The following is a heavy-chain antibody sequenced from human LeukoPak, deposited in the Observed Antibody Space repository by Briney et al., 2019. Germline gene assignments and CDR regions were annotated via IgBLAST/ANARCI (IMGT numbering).Heavy chain of an antibody. D-gene: IGHD3-22*01. V-gene: IGHV1-46*03. Sequence: ASVKVSCKASGYTFTSYYMHWVRQAPGQGPEWMGIINPSGGSTSYAQKFQGRVTMTRDTSTSTVYMELSSLRSEDTAVYYCARDSVKYYYDSSGYSKPPYYFDYWGQGTLVTVSS. CDR1: GYTFTSYY. J-gene: IGHJ4*02. CDR2: INPSGGST. CDR3: ARDSVKYYYDSSGYSKPPYYFDY.